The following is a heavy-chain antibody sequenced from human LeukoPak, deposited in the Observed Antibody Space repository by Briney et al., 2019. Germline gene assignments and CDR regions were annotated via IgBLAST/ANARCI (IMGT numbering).Heavy chain of an antibody. Sequence: SQTLSLTCAISGDSVASNRAAWNWIRQSPSRGLEWLGRTYYRPKWYNEYAVSMKGRININPDSSRNQFSLQLNSMTPDDTAVYYCYGGRGRDYWGQGTLVTVSS. D-gene: IGHD4-23*01. J-gene: IGHJ4*02. CDR3: YGGRGRDY. V-gene: IGHV6-1*01. CDR2: TYYRPKWYN. CDR1: GDSVASNRAA.